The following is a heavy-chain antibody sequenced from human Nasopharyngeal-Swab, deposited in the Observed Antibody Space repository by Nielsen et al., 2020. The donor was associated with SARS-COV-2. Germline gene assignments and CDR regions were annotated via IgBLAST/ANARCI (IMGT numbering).Heavy chain of an antibody. CDR3: TGTMVKGV. CDR1: GFTFSGSA. Sequence: LSLTCAASGFTFSGSAMHWVRQASGKGLEWVGRIRSKANSYATAYAASVKGRFTISRDDSKNTAYLQMNSLKTEDTAVYYCTGTMVKGVWGQGTLVTVSS. D-gene: IGHD3-10*01. V-gene: IGHV3-73*01. J-gene: IGHJ4*02. CDR2: IRSKANSYAT.